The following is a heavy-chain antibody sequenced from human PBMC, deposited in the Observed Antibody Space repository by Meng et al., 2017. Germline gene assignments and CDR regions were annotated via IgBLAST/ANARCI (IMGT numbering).Heavy chain of an antibody. CDR2: IDPKNGDT. Sequence: QVQLVQSWAEVKKPGASVKVSCKPSGYNFPDYYIHWVRQAPGQGLEWMGRIDPKNGDTHYAQKFQGRVTMTGDTSISTAYVDLSGLRSDDTAVYYCARDEDISAAGKLFGDYWGQGTLVTVSS. D-gene: IGHD6-13*01. J-gene: IGHJ4*02. CDR3: ARDEDISAAGKLFGDY. V-gene: IGHV1-2*06. CDR1: GYNFPDYY.